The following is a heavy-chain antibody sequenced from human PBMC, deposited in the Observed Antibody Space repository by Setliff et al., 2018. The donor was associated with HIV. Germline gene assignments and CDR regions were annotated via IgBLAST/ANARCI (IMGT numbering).Heavy chain of an antibody. D-gene: IGHD3-22*01. CDR1: GVSISGYY. J-gene: IGHJ4*02. V-gene: IGHV4-4*08. CDR2: IYTSGST. CDR3: ARDSDGSSYYHFAH. Sequence: SETLSLTCTVSGVSISGYYWSWIRQPPGKGLEWIGYIYTSGSTSYNPSLESRVSISVDTSKNQFSLKLKSVTAADTAVYYCARDSDGSSYYHFAHWSQGTLVTVSS.